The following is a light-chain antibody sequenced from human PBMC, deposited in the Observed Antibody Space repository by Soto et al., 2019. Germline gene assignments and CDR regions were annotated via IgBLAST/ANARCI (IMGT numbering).Light chain of an antibody. J-gene: IGKJ2*01. CDR3: QQSYSTPHT. CDR2: GTS. V-gene: IGKV1-39*01. Sequence: DIQMTQSPSSLSASVGDRVTITCRASQDINLYLNWYQQKPGRAPNLLIYGTSSLQSGVPSRFSGSGSGTDFTLTITSLQPEDFATYYCQQSYSTPHTFGQGTRLEIK. CDR1: QDINLY.